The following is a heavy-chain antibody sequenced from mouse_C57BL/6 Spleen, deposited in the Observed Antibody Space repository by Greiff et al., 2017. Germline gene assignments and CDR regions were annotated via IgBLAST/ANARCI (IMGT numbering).Heavy chain of an antibody. CDR1: GYTFTDYE. CDR2: IDPETGGT. D-gene: IGHD2-1*01. V-gene: IGHV1-15*01. J-gene: IGHJ1*03. CDR3: TRYYGNYCWYFDV. Sequence: VQLQQSGAELVRPGASVTLSCKASGYTFTDYEMHWVKQTPVHGLEWIGAIDPETGGTAYNQKFKGKAILTADKSSSTAYMELRSLTSEDSAVYYCTRYYGNYCWYFDVWGTGTTVTVSS.